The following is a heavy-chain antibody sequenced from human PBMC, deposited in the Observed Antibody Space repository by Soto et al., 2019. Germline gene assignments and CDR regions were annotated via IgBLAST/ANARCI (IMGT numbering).Heavy chain of an antibody. CDR2: ISGSGGST. J-gene: IGHJ4*02. D-gene: IGHD3-3*01. CDR3: AKVLNYDFWSGYYGS. Sequence: EVQLLESGGGLVQPGGSLRLSCAASGFTFSSYAMSWVRQAPGKGLEWVSAISGSGGSTYYADSVKGRFTISRDNSKNTLYLQMNSLGAEDTAVYYCAKVLNYDFWSGYYGSWGQGTLVTVSS. V-gene: IGHV3-23*01. CDR1: GFTFSSYA.